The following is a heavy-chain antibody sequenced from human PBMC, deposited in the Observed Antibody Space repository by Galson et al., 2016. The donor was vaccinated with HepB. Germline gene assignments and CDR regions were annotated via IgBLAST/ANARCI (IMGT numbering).Heavy chain of an antibody. V-gene: IGHV3-9*01. D-gene: IGHD4-17*01. CDR1: GFTFHDHA. J-gene: IGHJ4*02. Sequence: SLRLSCAASGFTFHDHAMHWVRQTPGKGLEWVSGISWNSRNIGYADSVKGRFTISRDNAKNSVFLQMNSLRPEDTALYYCAKDGGEDWTTAKPDYWGQGTLVTVPS. CDR3: AKDGGEDWTTAKPDY. CDR2: ISWNSRNI.